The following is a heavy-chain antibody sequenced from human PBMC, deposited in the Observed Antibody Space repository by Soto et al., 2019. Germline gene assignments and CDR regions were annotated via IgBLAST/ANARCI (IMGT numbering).Heavy chain of an antibody. D-gene: IGHD4-17*01. CDR3: AREVDRLRAHHDAFDI. V-gene: IGHV1-2*04. CDR1: EYTFTGYY. J-gene: IGHJ3*02. CDR2: INPNSGGT. Sequence: ASVKVSCKASEYTFTGYYMHWVRQAPGQGLEWMGWINPNSGGTNYAQKFQGWVTMTRDTSISTAYMELSRLRSDDTAVYYCAREVDRLRAHHDAFDIWGLGTMVTASS.